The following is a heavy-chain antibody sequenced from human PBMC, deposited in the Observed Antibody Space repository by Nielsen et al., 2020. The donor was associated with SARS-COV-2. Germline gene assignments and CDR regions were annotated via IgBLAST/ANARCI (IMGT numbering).Heavy chain of an antibody. CDR3: ERSHCGTFTCYVAL. D-gene: IGHD2-21*01. CDR2: INTKIGVT. CDR1: GYTFSDHF. Sequence: ASVKVSCKASGYTFSDHFMYWVRRAPGQGVEWVGWINTKIGVTNHAQKFHGWVTLTTDTYNSTAYMQLTSLTSDDTAVYFCERSHCGTFTCYVALWGQGTLVTVSS. V-gene: IGHV1-2*04. J-gene: IGHJ4*02.